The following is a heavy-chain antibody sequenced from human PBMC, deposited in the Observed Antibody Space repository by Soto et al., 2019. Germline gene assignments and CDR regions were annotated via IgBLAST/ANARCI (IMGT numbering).Heavy chain of an antibody. V-gene: IGHV3-30*18. Sequence: QVQLVESGGGVVQPGRSLRLSCAASGFSFSSYGIHWGRQAPGKGLEWVAMISYDGTDEYYADSVKGRFTISRDNSKNAVYLQMNSLRVEDTAVLYCAKQESDWTDHFDYWGQGTLVTVSS. J-gene: IGHJ4*02. CDR3: AKQESDWTDHFDY. CDR1: GFSFSSYG. CDR2: ISYDGTDE. D-gene: IGHD1-1*01.